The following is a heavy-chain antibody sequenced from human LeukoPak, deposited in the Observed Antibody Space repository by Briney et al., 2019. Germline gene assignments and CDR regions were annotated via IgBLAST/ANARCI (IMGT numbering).Heavy chain of an antibody. J-gene: IGHJ4*02. Sequence: SVKVSCKASGYTFTSYYMHWVRQAPGQGLEWMGGIIPIFGTASYAQKFQGRVTITADESTSTAYMELSSLRSEDTAVYYCASIPYYYDSSGLLFFDYWGQGTLVTVSS. CDR1: GYTFTSYY. V-gene: IGHV1-69*13. CDR3: ASIPYYYDSSGLLFFDY. D-gene: IGHD3-22*01. CDR2: IIPIFGTA.